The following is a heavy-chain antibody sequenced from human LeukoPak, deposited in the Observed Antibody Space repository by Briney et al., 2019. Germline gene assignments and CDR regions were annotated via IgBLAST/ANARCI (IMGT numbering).Heavy chain of an antibody. J-gene: IGHJ3*02. CDR2: ISGSGGST. D-gene: IGHD5-12*01. CDR1: GFTFDDYA. Sequence: GRSLRLSCAASGFTFDDYAMHWVRQAPGKGLEWVSVISGSGGSTYYADSVKGRFTISRDNSKNTLYLQMNSLRAEDTAVYYCAREKDIVATPDAFDIWGQGTMVTVSS. CDR3: AREKDIVATPDAFDI. V-gene: IGHV3-23*01.